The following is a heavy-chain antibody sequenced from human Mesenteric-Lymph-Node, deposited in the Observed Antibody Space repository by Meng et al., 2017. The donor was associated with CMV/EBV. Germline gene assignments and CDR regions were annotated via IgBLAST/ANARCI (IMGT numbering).Heavy chain of an antibody. CDR2: TYYRNKRYS. J-gene: IGHJ5*02. CDR1: GDSGSSNSAA. V-gene: IGHV6-1*01. Sequence: GDSGSSNSAAWHWIRQSPSGGLEGLGRTYYRNKRYSDYALSVKSRITVNPDTSKNQFSLQLNSVTPEDTAVYYCACLSSGKNGWFDPWGQGTLVTVSS. CDR3: ACLSSGKNGWFDP. D-gene: IGHD3-22*01.